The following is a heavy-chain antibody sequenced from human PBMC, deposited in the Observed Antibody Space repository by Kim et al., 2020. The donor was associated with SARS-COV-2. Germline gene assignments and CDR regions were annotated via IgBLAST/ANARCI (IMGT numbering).Heavy chain of an antibody. CDR1: GFTFDDYA. V-gene: IGHV3-9*01. Sequence: GGSLRLSCAASGFTFDDYAMHWVRQAPGKGLEWVSGISWNSGSIGYADSVKGRFTISRDNAKNSLYLQMNSLRAEDTALYYCAKDSPFGGHDYWGQGTLVTVSS. D-gene: IGHD3-10*01. CDR2: ISWNSGSI. J-gene: IGHJ4*02. CDR3: AKDSPFGGHDY.